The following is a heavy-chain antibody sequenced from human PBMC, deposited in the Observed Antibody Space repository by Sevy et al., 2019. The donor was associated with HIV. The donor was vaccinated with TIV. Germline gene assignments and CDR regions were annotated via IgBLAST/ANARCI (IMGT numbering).Heavy chain of an antibody. Sequence: ETLSLTCAVSGYSISSDYYWGWIRQPPGKGLEWIGSIYHSGYSYYNPSLKSRVTISVDTSKNQFSLKLSSVTAADTAVHYCARAIGTQVAGLYYFDYWGQGTLVTVSS. CDR2: IYHSGYS. CDR1: GYSISSDYY. V-gene: IGHV4-38-2*01. CDR3: ARAIGTQVAGLYYFDY. J-gene: IGHJ4*02. D-gene: IGHD6-19*01.